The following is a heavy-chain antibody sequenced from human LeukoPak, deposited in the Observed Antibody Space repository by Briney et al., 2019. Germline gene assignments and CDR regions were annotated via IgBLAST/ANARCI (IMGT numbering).Heavy chain of an antibody. Sequence: QTGGSLRLSCAASGFTFTSYAMHWVRQAPGKGLEWVAFIAYDGSDKKYADSVRGRFTISRDDFKNTLYLQMNSLRSEDTAVYYCVKEEKYGSSWPFDSWGQGSLVTVSS. V-gene: IGHV3-30*02. J-gene: IGHJ4*02. CDR1: GFTFTSYA. D-gene: IGHD6-6*01. CDR2: IAYDGSDK. CDR3: VKEEKYGSSWPFDS.